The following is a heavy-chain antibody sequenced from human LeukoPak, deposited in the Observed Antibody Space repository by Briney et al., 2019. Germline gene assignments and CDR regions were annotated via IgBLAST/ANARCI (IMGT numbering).Heavy chain of an antibody. CDR2: IVSSGDST. D-gene: IGHD1-1*01. V-gene: IGHV3-23*01. CDR3: AKSWFSQQRLSWYFAL. Sequence: PGGSLRLSCAASGFTFSSYAMSWVRQAPGKGLEWVSAIVSSGDSTYYADSVKGRFTISRDNSRNTLFLQMNSLRAEDTAVYYCAKSWFSQQRLSWYFALWGRGTLVTVPS. CDR1: GFTFSSYA. J-gene: IGHJ2*01.